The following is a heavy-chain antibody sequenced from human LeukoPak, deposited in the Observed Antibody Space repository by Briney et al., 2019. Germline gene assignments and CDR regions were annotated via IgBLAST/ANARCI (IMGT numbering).Heavy chain of an antibody. V-gene: IGHV5-51*01. D-gene: IGHD3-10*01. CDR1: GYSFTAYW. CDR2: IYPGDSDT. CDR3: ANYFGLGTYIMTS. Sequence: GESLQISCKGSGYSFTAYWIAWVRQMPGKGLEWMGIIYPGDSDTRYSPSFQGQVTILADKSISTAYLQWSSLKASDTAMYYCANYFGLGTYIMTSWGQGTLVTVSS. J-gene: IGHJ5*02.